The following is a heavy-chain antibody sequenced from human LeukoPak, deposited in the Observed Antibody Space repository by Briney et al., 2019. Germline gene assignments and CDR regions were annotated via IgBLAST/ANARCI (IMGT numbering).Heavy chain of an antibody. Sequence: GGSLRLSCAASGFTFSNYAMYWVRQAPGKGLEWVSVIYSGGSTYYADSVKGRFTISRDNSKNTLYLQMNSLRAEDTAVYYCAREMYYDILTGTKDAFDIWGQGTMVTVSS. CDR2: IYSGGST. J-gene: IGHJ3*02. D-gene: IGHD3-9*01. CDR1: GFTFSNYA. CDR3: AREMYYDILTGTKDAFDI. V-gene: IGHV3-66*01.